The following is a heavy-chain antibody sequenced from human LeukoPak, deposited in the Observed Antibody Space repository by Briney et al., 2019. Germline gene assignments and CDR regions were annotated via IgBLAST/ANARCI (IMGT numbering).Heavy chain of an antibody. CDR1: GFTFSSYA. V-gene: IGHV3-23*01. Sequence: GGSLRLSCAASGFTFSSYAMSWVRQAPGKGLERVSAISGSGGSTYYADSVKGRFTISRDNSKNTLYLQMNSLRAEDTAVYYCAKDRWELLLPFDYWGQGTLVTVSS. D-gene: IGHD1-26*01. CDR2: ISGSGGST. CDR3: AKDRWELLLPFDY. J-gene: IGHJ4*02.